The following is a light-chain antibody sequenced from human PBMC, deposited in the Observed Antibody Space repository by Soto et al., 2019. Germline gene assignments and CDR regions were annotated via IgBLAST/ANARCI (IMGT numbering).Light chain of an antibody. CDR1: QRLLHSNGNTF. V-gene: IGKV2-28*01. CDR2: LGS. CDR3: MQALQTPYT. J-gene: IGKJ2*01. Sequence: EIVMTQSPPSLTVTPGEPVSISCRSSQRLLHSNGNTFLDWYLQKPGQSPQLLIYLGSNRASGVPDRVSGSEAGTDFTLKISRVEAEDVGVYYCMQALQTPYTFGQGTKVDIK.